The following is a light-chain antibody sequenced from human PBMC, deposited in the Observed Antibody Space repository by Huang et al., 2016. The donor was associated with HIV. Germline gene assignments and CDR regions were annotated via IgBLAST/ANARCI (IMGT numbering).Light chain of an antibody. CDR2: AAS. J-gene: IGKJ1*01. Sequence: DIQMTQSPSSLSASVGDRVTITCRASQGISNVLAWYQQKPGRVPQLLIAAASTLQSGVPSRFSGSGSGTDFTLTINSLQPEDVATYYCQKYNSAPWTFGQGTKVDIK. CDR3: QKYNSAPWT. CDR1: QGISNV. V-gene: IGKV1-27*01.